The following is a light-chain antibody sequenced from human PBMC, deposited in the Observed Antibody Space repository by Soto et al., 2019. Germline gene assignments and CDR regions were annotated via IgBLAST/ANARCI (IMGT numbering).Light chain of an antibody. CDR2: GAS. J-gene: IGKJ1*01. V-gene: IGKV3-15*01. CDR3: QQYHIWPSWT. CDR1: QSVSLS. Sequence: EIVLTQSPATLSVSLGDSATLSCRASQSVSLSLAWFQMRPGQPPRLLIYGASTRATDIPARFSGSGSGTDFPLPLSSLQSEDFAVYFCQQYHIWPSWTLGKGTKVEHK.